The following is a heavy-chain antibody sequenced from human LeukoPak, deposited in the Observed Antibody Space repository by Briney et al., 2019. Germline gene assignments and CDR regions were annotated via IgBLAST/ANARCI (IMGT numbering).Heavy chain of an antibody. Sequence: ASVKVSCKASGYTFSGFYIHWVRQAPGQGLEWMGWINPNSGGTNYAQKFQGRVTMTRDTSISTAYMELSRLRSDDTAVYYCARDRPSQWLLTRGLIDYYYYMDVWGKGTTVTVSS. J-gene: IGHJ6*03. CDR3: ARDRPSQWLLTRGLIDYYYYMDV. D-gene: IGHD6-19*01. CDR1: GYTFSGFY. CDR2: INPNSGGT. V-gene: IGHV1-2*02.